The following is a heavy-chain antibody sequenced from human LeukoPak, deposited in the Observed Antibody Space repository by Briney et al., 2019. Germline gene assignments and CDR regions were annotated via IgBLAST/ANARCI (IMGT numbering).Heavy chain of an antibody. CDR2: IKKDGSEK. J-gene: IGHJ3*02. D-gene: IGHD3-16*01. CDR1: GFTFRNYW. V-gene: IGHV3-7*05. CDR3: ARDLGGGLWPNAFDI. Sequence: GGSLRLSPAASGFTFRNYWMSWVCQDPGIGLEWVANIKKDGSEKYYVDSVRGRFTISRDNAKSSLYLQINSLRAEDTAVYYCARDLGGGLWPNAFDIWGQGTMVSVS.